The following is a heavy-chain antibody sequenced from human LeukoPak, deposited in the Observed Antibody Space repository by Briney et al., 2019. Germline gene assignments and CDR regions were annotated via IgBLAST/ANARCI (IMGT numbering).Heavy chain of an antibody. J-gene: IGHJ3*02. CDR2: IRQDGSEK. CDR3: ARWGSELPDDAFDI. CDR1: GFTFSRYW. Sequence: GGSLRLSCAASGFTFSRYWMSLVRQAPGKGLEWVANIRQDGSEKHYLDSVKGRITISRDNAKNSLYLQMNSLRVEDTAVYFCARWGSELPDDAFDIWGQGTMVTVSS. D-gene: IGHD6-25*01. V-gene: IGHV3-7*01.